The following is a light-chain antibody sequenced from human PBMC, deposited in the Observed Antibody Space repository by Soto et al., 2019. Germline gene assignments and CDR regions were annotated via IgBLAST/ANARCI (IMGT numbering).Light chain of an antibody. CDR1: GSDLGAYNF. J-gene: IGLJ2*01. CDR2: EVS. CDR3: SSYTTGTTRVI. V-gene: IGLV2-14*01. Sequence: QSVLAQPASVSGSPGQSITIPCTGTGSDLGAYNFVSWYQHHPGKAPKLIVFEVSNRPSGVSFRFSGSKSGNTASLTISGLQAEDEADYYCSSYTTGTTRVIFGAGTKVTVL.